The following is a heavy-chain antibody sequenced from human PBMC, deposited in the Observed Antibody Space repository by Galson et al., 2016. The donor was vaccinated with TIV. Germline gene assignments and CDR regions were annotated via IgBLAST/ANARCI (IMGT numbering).Heavy chain of an antibody. V-gene: IGHV3-21*01. Sequence: SLRLSCAASGFTFGDYTMTWVRQAPGKGPEWVSSVSPGSSYIYYADSVKGRFTVSRDNAKNSMFLQMNSLRAEDTAMYYCASSSSYHHLVNWFDPWGQGTLLTVSS. D-gene: IGHD3-16*02. J-gene: IGHJ5*02. CDR2: VSPGSSYI. CDR3: ASSSSYHHLVNWFDP. CDR1: GFTFGDYT.